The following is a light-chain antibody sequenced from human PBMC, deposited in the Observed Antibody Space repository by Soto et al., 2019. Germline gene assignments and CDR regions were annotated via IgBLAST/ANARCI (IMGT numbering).Light chain of an antibody. J-gene: IGKJ4*01. CDR1: QDVGSN. V-gene: IGKV3-15*01. CDR3: QQYNDWPLT. CDR2: GAS. Sequence: EMLMTQSPATLSVSPGERATLSCRASQDVGSNLAWYQQKPGQAPRLLIYGASTRATGIPARFSGSGSETEFTLTISGLQSEASAVYYCQQYNDWPLTFGGGTKVDIK.